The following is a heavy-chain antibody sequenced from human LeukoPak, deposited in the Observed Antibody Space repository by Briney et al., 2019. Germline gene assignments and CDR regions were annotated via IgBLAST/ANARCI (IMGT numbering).Heavy chain of an antibody. CDR1: GFTFDIYF. J-gene: IGHJ4*02. CDR2: ISGTSTYI. D-gene: IGHD5-24*01. Sequence: GGSLRLSCAASGFTFDIYFIHCVRQAPGKGLDWVSSISGTSTYIDYADSVKGRFTISRDNAKNSLYLQMNSLRVEDTAVYYCVRDHQLRDPGCWGQGTLVTVSS. CDR3: VRDHQLRDPGC. V-gene: IGHV3-21*01.